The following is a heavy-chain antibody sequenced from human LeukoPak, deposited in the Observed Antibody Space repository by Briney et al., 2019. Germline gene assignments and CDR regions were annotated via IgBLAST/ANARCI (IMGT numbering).Heavy chain of an antibody. CDR3: ALKAAGGNSGGMVFDP. V-gene: IGHV1-69*01. Sequence: VKVSCKASGGTFSSYAISWVRQAPGQGLEWMGGIIPIFGTANYAQKFQGRVTITADESTSTAYMELSSLRSEDTAVYYCALKAAGGNSGGMVFDPWGQGTLVTVSS. CDR2: IIPIFGTA. D-gene: IGHD4-23*01. J-gene: IGHJ5*02. CDR1: GGTFSSYA.